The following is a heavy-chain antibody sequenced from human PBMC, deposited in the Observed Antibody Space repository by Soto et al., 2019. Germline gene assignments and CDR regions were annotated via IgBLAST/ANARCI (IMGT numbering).Heavy chain of an antibody. CDR3: ARDGTLYDSRAYYYLY. V-gene: IGHV1-69*13. CDR1: GGTFSSYT. D-gene: IGHD3-22*01. J-gene: IGHJ4*02. CDR2: ITPMFGTP. Sequence: ASVKVSCKASGGTFSSYTITWVRQAPGQGLEWMGGITPMFGTPNYAQKSRGRVTITADESTSTAYMELSSLRSEDTAMYFCARDGTLYDSRAYYYLYWGQGTLVSVSS.